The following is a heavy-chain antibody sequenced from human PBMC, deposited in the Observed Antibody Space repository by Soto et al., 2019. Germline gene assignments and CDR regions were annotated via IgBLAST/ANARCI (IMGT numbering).Heavy chain of an antibody. CDR3: AKANTVTKPIYYYYGMDV. CDR1: GFTFSSYA. V-gene: IGHV3-23*01. CDR2: ISGSGGST. Sequence: GGSLRLSCAASGFTFSSYAMSWVRQAPGKGLEWVSAISGSGGSTYYADSVKGRFTISRDNSKNTLYLQMNSLRAEDTSVYYCAKANTVTKPIYYYYGMDVWGQVTTVTVSS. J-gene: IGHJ6*02. D-gene: IGHD4-4*01.